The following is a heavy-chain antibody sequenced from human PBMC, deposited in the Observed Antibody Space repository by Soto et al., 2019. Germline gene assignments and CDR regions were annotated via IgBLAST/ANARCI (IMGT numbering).Heavy chain of an antibody. J-gene: IGHJ4*02. V-gene: IGHV2-5*01. CDR3: AKRRAISNKLFFDH. Sequence: QITLRESGPTLVKPTQTLTLICTLSGFSINTFGVGVGWIRHPPGKAPGCLALLYWNEDAWYSPSMRYRLMVTKEAAENRVVITMTHLDTTDTGTYYCAKRRAISNKLFFDHWGQGALVTVSS. CDR1: GFSINTFGVG. CDR2: LYWNEDA. D-gene: IGHD4-4*01.